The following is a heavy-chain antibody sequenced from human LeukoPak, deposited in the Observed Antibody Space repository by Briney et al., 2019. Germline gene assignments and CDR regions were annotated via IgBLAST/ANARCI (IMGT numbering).Heavy chain of an antibody. CDR2: IKQDLSQK. Sequence: GGSLRLSCAASGFTFSSYLMTWVRQAPEKGLEWVANIKQDLSQKFYLDSVKGRFTISRDNAKESLFLQMNSLRAEDTAVYYCARHYDSTAYSLDYWGQGTLVTVSS. CDR1: GFTFSSYL. CDR3: ARHYDSTAYSLDY. J-gene: IGHJ4*02. V-gene: IGHV3-7*01. D-gene: IGHD3-22*01.